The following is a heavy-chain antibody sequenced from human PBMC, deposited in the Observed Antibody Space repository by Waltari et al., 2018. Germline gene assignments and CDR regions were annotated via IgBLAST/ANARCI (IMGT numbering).Heavy chain of an antibody. CDR3: AKGTVSYSRSPLDY. CDR2: FGGRGSST. V-gene: IGHV3-23*04. CDR1: GFTFNNYA. Sequence: EVQLVESGGGLVQPGGSLRLSCAASGFTFNNYAMSWVRQAPGKGLEWVSGFGGRGSSTDYADSGKGRFTSSRDNSKSTLYLQMNSLRAEDTAVYYCAKGTVSYSRSPLDYWGQGTLVTVSS. J-gene: IGHJ4*02. D-gene: IGHD5-18*01.